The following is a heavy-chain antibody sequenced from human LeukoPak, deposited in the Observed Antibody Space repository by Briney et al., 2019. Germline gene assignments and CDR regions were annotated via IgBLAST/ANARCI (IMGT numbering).Heavy chain of an antibody. CDR1: GFTFSSYA. CDR3: AKAGHYGSGSYYSDY. CDR2: ISGSGGRT. J-gene: IGHJ4*02. D-gene: IGHD3-10*01. Sequence: GGSLRLSCAASGFTFSSYAMSWVRQAPGKGLEWVSGISGSGGRTFYADSVKGRFTISRDNSKNTLYLQMNSLRAEDTAVYYCAKAGHYGSGSYYSDYWGRGTLVTVSP. V-gene: IGHV3-23*01.